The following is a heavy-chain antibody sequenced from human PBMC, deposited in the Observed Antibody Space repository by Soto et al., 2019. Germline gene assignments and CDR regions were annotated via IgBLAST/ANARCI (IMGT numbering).Heavy chain of an antibody. V-gene: IGHV3-30-3*01. D-gene: IGHD3-3*01. CDR1: GFTFNSHT. CDR2: ISYDGSYK. Sequence: QVQLVESGGGVVQWGGSVRLSCTASGFTFNSHTMHWVRQAPGEGLEWVAVISYDGSYKFYADSVKGRFTISRGNSKSTLYLQMNSLTAADTAIYYCARDGLTAFGMLPPCDVDVWGQGTTVTVSS. CDR3: ARDGLTAFGMLPPCDVDV. J-gene: IGHJ6*02.